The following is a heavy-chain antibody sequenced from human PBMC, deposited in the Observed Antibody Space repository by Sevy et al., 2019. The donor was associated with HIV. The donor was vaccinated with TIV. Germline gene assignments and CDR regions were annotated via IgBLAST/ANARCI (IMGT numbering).Heavy chain of an antibody. CDR3: ARDQIRVVDATDHNWFDP. J-gene: IGHJ5*02. CDR2: TYYRSKWYN. V-gene: IGHV6-1*01. Sequence: SQTLSLTCAISGDSVSSNSAAWNWIRQSPSRGLEWLGRTYYRSKWYNDYAVSVKSRITINPDTSKNQFSLQLNSVTPEDTAVYYCARDQIRVVDATDHNWFDPWGQGTLVTVSS. D-gene: IGHD2-15*01. CDR1: GDSVSSNSAA.